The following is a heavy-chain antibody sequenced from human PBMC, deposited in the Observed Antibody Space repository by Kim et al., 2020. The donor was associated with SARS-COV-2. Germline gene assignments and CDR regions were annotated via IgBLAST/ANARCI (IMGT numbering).Heavy chain of an antibody. D-gene: IGHD3-3*01. J-gene: IGHJ6*02. CDR1: GFTFSSYG. CDR3: ARDLSSDYDFWSGYYLLYYYGMDV. V-gene: IGHV3-33*01. CDR2: IWYDGSNK. Sequence: GGSLRLSCAASGFTFSSYGMHWVRQAPGKGLEWVAVIWYDGSNKYYADSVKGRFTISRDNSKNTLYLQMNSLRAEDTAVYYCARDLSSDYDFWSGYYLLYYYGMDVWGQGTTVTVSS.